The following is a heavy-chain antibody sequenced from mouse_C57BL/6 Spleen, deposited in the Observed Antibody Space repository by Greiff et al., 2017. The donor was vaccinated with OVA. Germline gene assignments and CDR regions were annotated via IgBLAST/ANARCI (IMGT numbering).Heavy chain of an antibody. CDR2: IDPSDSYT. CDR1: GYTFTSYW. V-gene: IGHV1-59*01. Sequence: QVQLKQSGAELVRPGTSVKLSCKASGYTFTSYWMHWVKQRPGQGLEWIGVIDPSDSYTNYNQKFKGKATLTVDTSSSTAYMQLSSLTSEDSAVYYCARRSNWDVDYWGQGTTLTVSS. CDR3: ARRSNWDVDY. D-gene: IGHD4-1*01. J-gene: IGHJ2*01.